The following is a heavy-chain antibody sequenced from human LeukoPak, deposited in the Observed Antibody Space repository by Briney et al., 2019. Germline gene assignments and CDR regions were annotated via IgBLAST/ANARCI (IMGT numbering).Heavy chain of an antibody. CDR3: ARHRAYSSSSPFDY. CDR1: GGSISRLY. D-gene: IGHD6-6*01. Sequence: SETLSLTCSVSGGSISRLYWSWIRQPPGKGLEWIGYIYYTGSTNYNPSLKSRVTMFVDMSKNQFSLRLSSVTAADTAVYYCARHRAYSSSSPFDYWGQGTLVTVSS. J-gene: IGHJ4*02. V-gene: IGHV4-59*08. CDR2: IYYTGST.